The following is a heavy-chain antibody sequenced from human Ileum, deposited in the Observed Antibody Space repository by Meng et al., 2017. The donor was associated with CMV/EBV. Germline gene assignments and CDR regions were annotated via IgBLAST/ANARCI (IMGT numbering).Heavy chain of an antibody. J-gene: IGHJ4*02. CDR1: GFTYTIYW. Sequence: LRLSCAASGFTYTIYWMHWVRQAPGKGLVWVSRINTYGNYTTYADSGRFTISRDNAKNTLYLQMNSLRAEDTAVYYCARGSSGWFDFWGQGTLVTVSS. CDR2: INTYGNYT. V-gene: IGHV3-74*01. D-gene: IGHD6-19*01. CDR3: ARGSSGWFDF.